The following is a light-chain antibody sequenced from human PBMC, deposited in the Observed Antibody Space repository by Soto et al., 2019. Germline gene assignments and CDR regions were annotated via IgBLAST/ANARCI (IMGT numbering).Light chain of an antibody. CDR1: QSVSSK. Sequence: TKYKATLSVSPGERATLSCRASQSVSSKLAWYQQKPGQAPRLLIYGASTRATDIPARFSGSGSGTDFTLTISSLQSEDFAVYYCQQYSTWPPYPFGQRTK. CDR3: QQYSTWPPYP. CDR2: GAS. J-gene: IGKJ2*01. V-gene: IGKV3-15*01.